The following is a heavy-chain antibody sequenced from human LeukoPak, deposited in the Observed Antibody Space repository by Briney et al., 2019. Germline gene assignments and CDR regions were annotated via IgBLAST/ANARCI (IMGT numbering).Heavy chain of an antibody. D-gene: IGHD2-2*01. CDR3: AGTPVPAAMVDIDY. CDR2: IYHSGST. Sequence: SETLSLTCTVSGYSISSGYYWGWIRQPPGKGLEWIGSIYHSGSTYYNPSLKSRVTISVDTSKNQFSLKLSSVTAADTAVYYCAGTPVPAAMVDIDYWGQGTLVTVSS. J-gene: IGHJ4*02. V-gene: IGHV4-38-2*02. CDR1: GYSISSGYY.